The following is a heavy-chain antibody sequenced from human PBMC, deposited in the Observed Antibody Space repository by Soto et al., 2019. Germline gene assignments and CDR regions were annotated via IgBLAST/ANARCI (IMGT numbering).Heavy chain of an antibody. CDR1: GFSLSNARMG. CDR3: ARISTSFEVAGTRFDY. CDR2: IFSNDEK. Sequence: QVTLKESGPVLVKPTETLTLTCTVSGFSLSNARMGVSWIRQPPGKALEWLAHIFSNDEKSYSTSLKSRLTISNDTSKSQVVLTMAYMDTVDTATYYCARISTSFEVAGTRFDYWGQGTLVTVSS. J-gene: IGHJ4*02. D-gene: IGHD6-19*01. V-gene: IGHV2-26*01.